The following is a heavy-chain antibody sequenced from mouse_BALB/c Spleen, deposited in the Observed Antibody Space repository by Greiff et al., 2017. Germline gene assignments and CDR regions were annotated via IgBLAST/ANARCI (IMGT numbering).Heavy chain of an antibody. J-gene: IGHJ2*01. V-gene: IGHV3-2*02. CDR3: AIGNYNYFDY. Sequence: VQLKESGPGLVKPSQSLSLTCTVTGYSITSDYAWNWIRQFPGNKLEWMGYISYSGSTSYNPSLKSRISITRDTSKNQFFLQLNSVTTEDTATYYCAIGNYNYFDYWGQGTTLTVSS. D-gene: IGHD2-1*01. CDR1: GYSITSDYA. CDR2: ISYSGST.